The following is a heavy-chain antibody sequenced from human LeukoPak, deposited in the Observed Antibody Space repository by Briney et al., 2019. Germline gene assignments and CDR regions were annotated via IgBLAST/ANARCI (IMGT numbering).Heavy chain of an antibody. D-gene: IGHD3-10*01. CDR1: GGSISSYY. Sequence: SETLSLTCTVSGGSISSYYWSWIRQPAGKGLECIGRIYTSGSTNYNPSLRSRVTMSVDTSKNQFSLKLSSVTAADTAVYYCAREVLLWFGEAPPLWYFDLWGRGTLVTVSS. V-gene: IGHV4-4*07. CDR2: IYTSGST. CDR3: AREVLLWFGEAPPLWYFDL. J-gene: IGHJ2*01.